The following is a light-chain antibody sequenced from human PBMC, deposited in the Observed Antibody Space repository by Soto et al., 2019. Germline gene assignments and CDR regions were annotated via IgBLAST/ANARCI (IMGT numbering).Light chain of an antibody. CDR3: FSYTSNNTDI. CDR1: NSDVGAYNF. Sequence: QSVLTQPASVSGSPGQSITISCTGTNSDVGAYNFVSWYQHHPGKTPKLIIYEVTRRPSGVSSRFSGSKFGNTASLTISGLQPEDEADYYCFSYTSNNTDIFGPGTKVTVL. CDR2: EVT. V-gene: IGLV2-14*01. J-gene: IGLJ1*01.